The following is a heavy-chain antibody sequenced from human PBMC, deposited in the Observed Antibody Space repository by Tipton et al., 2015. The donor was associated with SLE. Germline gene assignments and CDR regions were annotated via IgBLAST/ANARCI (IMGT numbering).Heavy chain of an antibody. J-gene: IGHJ4*02. CDR3: ASYCGVTSCPDY. D-gene: IGHD2-2*01. V-gene: IGHV5-51*03. CDR2: VYPGDSDT. Sequence: QLVQSGAEVKKPGESLKISCKGSGYNFTSYWIGWVRQMPGKGLEWMALVYPGDSDTRYSLSCQGQVTISADKSISTAFLQWSILKASKTAIYYCASYCGVTSCPDYWGQGPLVTVSS. CDR1: GYNFTSYW.